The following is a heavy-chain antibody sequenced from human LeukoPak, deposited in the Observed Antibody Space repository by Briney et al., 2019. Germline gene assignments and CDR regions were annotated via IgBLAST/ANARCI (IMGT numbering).Heavy chain of an antibody. D-gene: IGHD6-13*01. CDR2: IIPIFGTA. V-gene: IGHV1-69*13. CDR1: RGTFSSYA. CDR3: AGPRIAAAGTGIPEKNWFDP. Sequence: GASVKVSCKASRGTFSSYAISWVRQAPGQGLEWMGGIIPIFGTANYAQKFQGRVTITADESTSTAYMELSSLRSEDTAVYYCAGPRIAAAGTGIPEKNWFDPWGQGTLVTVSS. J-gene: IGHJ5*02.